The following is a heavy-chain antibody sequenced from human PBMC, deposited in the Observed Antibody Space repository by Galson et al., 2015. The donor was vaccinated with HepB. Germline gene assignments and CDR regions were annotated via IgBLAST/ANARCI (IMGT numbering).Heavy chain of an antibody. Sequence: SETLSLTCAVYGGSFSGYYWSWIRQAPGKGLEWIGEINHSGRTTRKSGVTNYNPSLRSRVSISVDMSKKQFSLKLNSLAAADTGVYYCARGEGWFDFWGQGTLVTVSS. V-gene: IGHV4-34*04. CDR1: GGSFSGYY. CDR3: ARGEGWFDF. CDR2: INHSG. J-gene: IGHJ5*01.